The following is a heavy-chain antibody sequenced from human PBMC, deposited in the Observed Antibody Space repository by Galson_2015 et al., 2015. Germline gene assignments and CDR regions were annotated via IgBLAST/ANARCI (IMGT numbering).Heavy chain of an antibody. CDR3: ATPRRVDTAMSEFDY. J-gene: IGHJ4*02. D-gene: IGHD5-18*01. CDR1: GFTFNSYG. Sequence: SLRLSCAASGFTFNSYGMHWVRQAPGKGLEWVAVISYDGNEKYYVDSVKGRFTISRDNSKNTLYLQMNSLRAEDTAVYYCATPRRVDTAMSEFDYWGQGTLVTVSS. CDR2: ISYDGNEK. V-gene: IGHV3-30*03.